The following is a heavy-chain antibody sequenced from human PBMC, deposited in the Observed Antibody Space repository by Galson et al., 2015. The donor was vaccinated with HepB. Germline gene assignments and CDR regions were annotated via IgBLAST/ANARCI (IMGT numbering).Heavy chain of an antibody. CDR3: AKDMDYLPHYGMDV. CDR2: ISWDGGST. D-gene: IGHD3-16*01. CDR1: GFTFDDYT. V-gene: IGHV3-43*01. Sequence: SLRLSCAASGFTFDDYTMHWVRQAPGKGLEWVSLISWDGGSTYYADSVKGRFTISRDNSKNSLYLQMNSLRTEDTALYYCAKDMDYLPHYGMDVWGQGTTVTVSS. J-gene: IGHJ6*02.